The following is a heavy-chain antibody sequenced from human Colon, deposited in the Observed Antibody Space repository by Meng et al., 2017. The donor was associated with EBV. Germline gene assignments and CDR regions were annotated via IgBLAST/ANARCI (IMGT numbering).Heavy chain of an antibody. CDR1: GDSVSDTNHF. CDR2: INSNWNT. J-gene: IGHJ4*02. CDR3: VRVRGDFDY. D-gene: IGHD3-16*01. Sequence: QLQLQESSPGLVKPSETLSLTCIVSGDSVSDTNHFWGWVRQAPGKGLEWVGSINSNWNTYSNPSLTSRVTMSLDTSKNQFSLKLSSVTAADTAVYYCVRVRGDFDYWGQGTLVTVSS. V-gene: IGHV4-39*07.